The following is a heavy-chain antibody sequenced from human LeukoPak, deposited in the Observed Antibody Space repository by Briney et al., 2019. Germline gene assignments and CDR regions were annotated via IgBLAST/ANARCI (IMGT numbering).Heavy chain of an antibody. J-gene: IGHJ6*03. CDR3: ARIAAAGTFGWSNYYYYYMDV. CDR1: GGSISSYY. D-gene: IGHD6-13*01. V-gene: IGHV4-59*01. Sequence: SETLSLTCTVSGGSISSYYWSWIRQPPGKGPEWIGYIYYSGSTNYNPSLKSRVTISVDTSENQFSLKLSSVTAADTAVYYCARIAAAGTFGWSNYYYYYMDVWGKGTTVTVSS. CDR2: IYYSGST.